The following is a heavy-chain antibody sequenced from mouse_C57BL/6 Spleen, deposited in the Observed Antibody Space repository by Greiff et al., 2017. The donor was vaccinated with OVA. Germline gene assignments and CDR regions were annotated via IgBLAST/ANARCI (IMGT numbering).Heavy chain of an antibody. CDR3: AKHLDTTEVADAMDY. D-gene: IGHD1-1*01. CDR2: IWGGGST. CDR1: GFSLTSYG. V-gene: IGHV2-9*01. Sequence: VQLQQSGPGLVAPSPSLYITCTVSGFSLTSYGVDWVRQPPGKGLEWLGVIWGGGSTNYNSALMSRLSISKDNSKSQVFLKMNSLQTDDTAMYYCAKHLDTTEVADAMDYWGQGTSVTVSS. J-gene: IGHJ4*01.